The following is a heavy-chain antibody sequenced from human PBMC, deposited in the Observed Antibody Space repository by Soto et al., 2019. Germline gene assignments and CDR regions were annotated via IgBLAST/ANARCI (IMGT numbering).Heavy chain of an antibody. CDR3: ARVYSNYYYYYGMDV. J-gene: IGHJ6*02. D-gene: IGHD4-4*01. CDR2: ISAYNGNT. Sequence: QVQLVQSGAEVKKPGASVKVSCKASGYTFTSYGISWVRQAPGQGLEWMGWISAYNGNTNYAQKLQGRVTMTTDTSSSTAYMELRSLRSDDTAVYYCARVYSNYYYYYGMDVWGQGTTVTVSS. V-gene: IGHV1-18*01. CDR1: GYTFTSYG.